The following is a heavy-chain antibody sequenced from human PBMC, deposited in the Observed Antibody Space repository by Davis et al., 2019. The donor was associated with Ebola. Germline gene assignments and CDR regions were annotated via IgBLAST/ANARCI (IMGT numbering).Heavy chain of an antibody. D-gene: IGHD1-26*01. CDR3: MRRLRSSAGFDI. Sequence: PGGSLRLSCAVSGSSIISGSYHWGWVRQPPGKGLEWIGSIYHSGNRYYYPSLKSRVTISIDTSKNHFSLALNSVTAADTAVYYCMRRLRSSAGFDIWGQGTMVTISS. V-gene: IGHV4-38-2*01. CDR2: IYHSGNR. J-gene: IGHJ3*02. CDR1: GSSIISGSY.